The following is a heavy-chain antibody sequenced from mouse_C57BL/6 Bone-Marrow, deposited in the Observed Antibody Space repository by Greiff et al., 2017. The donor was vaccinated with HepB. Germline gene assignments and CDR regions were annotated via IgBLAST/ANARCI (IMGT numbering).Heavy chain of an antibody. V-gene: IGHV5-12*01. D-gene: IGHD2-1*01. CDR3: ARRGNYERLSYYAMDY. Sequence: DVQLVESGGGLVQPGGSLKLSCAASGFTFSDYYMYWVRQTPEKRLEWVAYISNGGGSTYYPDTVKGRFTISRDNAKNTLYLQMSRLKSEDTAMYYCARRGNYERLSYYAMDYWGQGTSVTVSS. CDR2: ISNGGGST. J-gene: IGHJ4*01. CDR1: GFTFSDYY.